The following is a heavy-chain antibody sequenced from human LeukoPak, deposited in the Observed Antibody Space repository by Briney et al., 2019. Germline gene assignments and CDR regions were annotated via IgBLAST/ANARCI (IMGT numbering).Heavy chain of an antibody. CDR1: GYTFTSYG. D-gene: IGHD5-18*01. J-gene: IGHJ6*02. CDR2: ISAYNGNT. CDR3: ARDRAMVIEYYGMDV. Sequence: ASVKVSCKASGYTFTSYGISWVRQAPGQGLEWMGWISAYNGNTNYAQKPQGRVTMTTDTSTSTAYMELRSLRSDDTAVYYCARDRAMVIEYYGMDVWGQGTTVTVSS. V-gene: IGHV1-18*01.